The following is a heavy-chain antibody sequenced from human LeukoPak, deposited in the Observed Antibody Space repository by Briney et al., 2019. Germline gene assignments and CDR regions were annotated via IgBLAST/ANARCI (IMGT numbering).Heavy chain of an antibody. CDR2: IRSKVNSYAT. J-gene: IGHJ4*02. CDR1: GFTFSGSA. CDR3: TTYYYGSGSYRDY. V-gene: IGHV3-73*01. D-gene: IGHD3-10*01. Sequence: PGGSLRLSCAASGFTFSGSAMHWVRQASGKGLEWVGRIRSKVNSYATAYAASVKGRFTISRDDSKNTAYLQMNSLKTEDTAVYYCTTYYYGSGSYRDYWGQGTLVTVSS.